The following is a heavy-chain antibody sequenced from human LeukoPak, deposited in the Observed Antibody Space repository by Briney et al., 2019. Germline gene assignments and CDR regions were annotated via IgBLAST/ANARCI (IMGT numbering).Heavy chain of an antibody. Sequence: SETLSLTCTVSGGSISSGGYYWSWIRQYPGKGLEWIGYIYYSGSTYYNPSLKSRVTISVDTSKNQFSLKLSSVTAADTAVYYCASRYCSGGSCYSQHNWFDPWGQGTLVTVSS. V-gene: IGHV4-31*03. D-gene: IGHD2-15*01. CDR2: IYYSGST. CDR1: GGSISSGGYY. J-gene: IGHJ5*02. CDR3: ASRYCSGGSCYSQHNWFDP.